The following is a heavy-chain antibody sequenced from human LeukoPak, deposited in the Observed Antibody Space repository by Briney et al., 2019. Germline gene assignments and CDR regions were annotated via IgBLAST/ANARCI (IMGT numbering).Heavy chain of an antibody. CDR3: ARDGGGNYYDSSGYSDEYWFDP. J-gene: IGHJ5*02. D-gene: IGHD3-22*01. CDR1: GGSISSSNW. CDR2: IYHSGST. Sequence: SETLSLTCAVSGGSISSSNWWSWVRQPPGKGLEWIGEIYHSGSTYYNPSLKSRVTISVDTSKNQFSLKLSSVTAADTAVYYCARDGGGNYYDSSGYSDEYWFDPWGQGTLVTVSS. V-gene: IGHV4-4*02.